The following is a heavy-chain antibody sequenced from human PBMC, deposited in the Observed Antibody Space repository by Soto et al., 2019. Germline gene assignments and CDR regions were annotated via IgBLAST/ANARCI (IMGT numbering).Heavy chain of an antibody. J-gene: IGHJ5*02. CDR2: IRSKANSYST. Sequence: EVQLVESGGGLVQPGGSLKLSCAASGFTFSGSAMHWVRQASGKGLEWVGRIRSKANSYSTAYAASVKGRFTISRDDSKTTAYLQMNSLKTEDTAVYYCTRQRGYCSGGSCPYNWFDPWGQGTLVTVSS. V-gene: IGHV3-73*01. CDR3: TRQRGYCSGGSCPYNWFDP. D-gene: IGHD2-15*01. CDR1: GFTFSGSA.